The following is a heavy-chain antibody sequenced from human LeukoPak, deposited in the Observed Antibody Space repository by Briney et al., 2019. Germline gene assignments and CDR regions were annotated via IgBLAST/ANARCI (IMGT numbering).Heavy chain of an antibody. V-gene: IGHV4-31*03. J-gene: IGHJ4*02. CDR2: IYYSGST. Sequence: PSETLSLTCTVSRGSISNAVYYWSWIRQHPGKGLEWIGYIYYSGSTYYNPSLKSRVTISVDTSKDQFSLKLSSVTAADTAVYYCASSYYYVFGYWGQGSLVTVSS. CDR3: ASSYYYVFGY. CDR1: RGSISNAVYY. D-gene: IGHD3-10*02.